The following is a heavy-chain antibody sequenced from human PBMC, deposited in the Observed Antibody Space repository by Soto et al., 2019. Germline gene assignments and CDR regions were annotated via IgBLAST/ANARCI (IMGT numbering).Heavy chain of an antibody. Sequence: PSETLSLTCAVYGGSFSGYYWSWIRQPPGKGLEWIGEINHSGSTNYNPSLKSRVTISVDTSKNQFSLKLSSVTAADTAVYYCARWALNTLKDAFDIWGQGTMVTVS. J-gene: IGHJ3*02. D-gene: IGHD2-2*02. CDR2: INHSGST. V-gene: IGHV4-34*01. CDR1: GGSFSGYY. CDR3: ARWALNTLKDAFDI.